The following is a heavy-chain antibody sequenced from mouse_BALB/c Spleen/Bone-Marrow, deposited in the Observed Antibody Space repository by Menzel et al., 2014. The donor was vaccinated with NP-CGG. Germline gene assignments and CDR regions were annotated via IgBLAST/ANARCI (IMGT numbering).Heavy chain of an antibody. CDR3: TRSYGSSYEYYFDY. D-gene: IGHD1-1*01. V-gene: IGHV1-69*02. CDR1: GYTFTSYW. Sequence: VKLMESGAELVRPGASVKLSCKASGYTFTSYWINWVKQRPGQGLEWIGNIYPSDSYTNYNQKSKDKATLTVDKSSSTAYMQLSSPTAEDSAVYYCTRSYGSSYEYYFDYWGQGTTLTVSS. J-gene: IGHJ2*01. CDR2: IYPSDSYT.